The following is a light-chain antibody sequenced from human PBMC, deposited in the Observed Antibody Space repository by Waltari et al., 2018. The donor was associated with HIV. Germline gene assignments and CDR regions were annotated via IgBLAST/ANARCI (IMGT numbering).Light chain of an antibody. Sequence: DIVMNQSPDSLAVSLGERATINCKSSQSVLSNSHNKNYLAWYQQKSGQSPKLLIYWASTRESGVPDRFSGSGSGTDFSLSISSLQAEDVAVYYCQQYYSTPLTFGGGTKVEIK. V-gene: IGKV4-1*01. J-gene: IGKJ4*01. CDR2: WAS. CDR1: QSVLSNSHNKNY. CDR3: QQYYSTPLT.